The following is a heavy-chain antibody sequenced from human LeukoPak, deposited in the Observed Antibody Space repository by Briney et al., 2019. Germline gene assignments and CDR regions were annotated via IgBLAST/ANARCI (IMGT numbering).Heavy chain of an antibody. CDR3: ARTPPYYYYMDV. V-gene: IGHV3-48*01. J-gene: IGHJ6*03. CDR2: ISSSSSTI. Sequence: GGSLRLSCAASGFTFSSYSMNWVRQAPGKGLEWVSYISSSSSTIYYADSVKGRFTISRDNAKNSLYLQMNSLRAEDTAVYYCARTPPYYYYMDVWGKGTTVTVSS. CDR1: GFTFSSYS.